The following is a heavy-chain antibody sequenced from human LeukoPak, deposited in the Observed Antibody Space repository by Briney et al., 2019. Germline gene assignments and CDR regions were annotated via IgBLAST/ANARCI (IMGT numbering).Heavy chain of an antibody. CDR1: GFTFSSYS. CDR3: ARDQGSGWYYFDY. D-gene: IGHD6-19*01. Sequence: PGGSLILSCAASGFTFSSYSMNWVRQAPGKGLEWVSSISSSSSYIYYADSVKGRFTISRDNAKNSLYLQMNSLRAEDTAVYYCARDQGSGWYYFDYWGQGTLVTVSS. V-gene: IGHV3-21*01. J-gene: IGHJ4*02. CDR2: ISSSSSYI.